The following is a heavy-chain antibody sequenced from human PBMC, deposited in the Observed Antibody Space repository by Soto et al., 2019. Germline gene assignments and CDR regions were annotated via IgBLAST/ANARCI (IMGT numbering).Heavy chain of an antibody. J-gene: IGHJ2*01. CDR2: ISGSGGST. CDR3: AKDASSGITSFDL. D-gene: IGHD3-3*01. CDR1: GFTFSSYA. V-gene: IGHV3-23*01. Sequence: EVQLLESGGGLVQPGGSLRLSCAASGFTFSSYAMSWVRQAPGKGLEWVSAISGSGGSTYYADSVKGRFTISRDNSKNTLYLQMNSLRAEDTALCYCAKDASSGITSFDLWGRGTLVTVSS.